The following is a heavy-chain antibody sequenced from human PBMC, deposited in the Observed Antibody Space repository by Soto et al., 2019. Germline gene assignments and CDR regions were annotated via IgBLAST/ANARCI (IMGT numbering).Heavy chain of an antibody. CDR2: IGFDGTNI. CDR3: VRTACVINNCSYRGVR. D-gene: IGHD1-20*01. Sequence: GQLVESGGGVVQPGRSLRLSCVASGFDFKTNGMHWVRQAPGKGLEWVAVIGFDGTNIHYSDSVRGRFSISRDNSENTVSLQMNSLRVEDTALYYCVRTACVINNCSYRGVRWGQGTLVTV. V-gene: IGHV3-33*01. J-gene: IGHJ4*02. CDR1: GFDFKTNG.